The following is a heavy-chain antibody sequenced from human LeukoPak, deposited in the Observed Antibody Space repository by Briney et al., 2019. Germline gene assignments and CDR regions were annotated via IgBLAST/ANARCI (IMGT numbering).Heavy chain of an antibody. CDR1: GSTFTYYT. CDR2: FSSRSDYI. Sequence: PGGSLRLSCAASGSTFTYYTMNWVRQAPGKGLEWVSSFSSRSDYIYYADSVKGRFTISRDSAKNSLYLQMDSLRAEDTAVYYCASGLQRYTVSWPFDSWGQGTLVTVSS. V-gene: IGHV3-21*01. J-gene: IGHJ4*02. D-gene: IGHD6-13*01. CDR3: ASGLQRYTVSWPFDS.